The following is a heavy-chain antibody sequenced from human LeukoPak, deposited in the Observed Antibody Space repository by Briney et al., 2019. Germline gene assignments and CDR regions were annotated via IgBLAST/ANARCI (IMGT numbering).Heavy chain of an antibody. CDR3: ARGWDNSGYYCDF. D-gene: IGHD6-19*01. Sequence: GGSLRLSCAASGFTFSSYSMNWVRQAPGKGLEWVSYISSTGYTIYYADSVKGRFSISRDNAKNSLFLQMNSLRVKDTAVYFCARGWDNSGYYCDFWGQGTLVTVSS. J-gene: IGHJ4*02. V-gene: IGHV3-48*04. CDR2: ISSTGYTI. CDR1: GFTFSSYS.